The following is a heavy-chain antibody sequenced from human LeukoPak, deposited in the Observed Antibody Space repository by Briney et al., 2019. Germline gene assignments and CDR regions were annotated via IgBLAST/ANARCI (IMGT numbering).Heavy chain of an antibody. Sequence: PGGSLRLSCAASGFTFSDYYMSWIRQAPGKGLEWVSYISSSGSTIYYADSVKGRFTVSRDNAKNSLYLQMNSLRAEDTAVYYCTRVARYCSGGICYSGYWGQGTLDTVSS. CDR2: ISSSGSTI. CDR1: GFTFSDYY. J-gene: IGHJ4*02. CDR3: TRVARYCSGGICYSGY. V-gene: IGHV3-11*04. D-gene: IGHD2-15*01.